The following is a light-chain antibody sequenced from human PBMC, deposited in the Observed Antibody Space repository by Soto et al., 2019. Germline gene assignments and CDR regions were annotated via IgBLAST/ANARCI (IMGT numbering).Light chain of an antibody. CDR2: DAS. CDR1: QSVSSY. CDR3: QQRSNWPPT. J-gene: IGKJ1*01. V-gene: IGKV3-11*01. Sequence: EIVLTHSPATLSLSPGARATVSCTASQSVSSYLAWSQQKPGQAPRLLIYDASTRATGIPARFSGSGSGTDFTLTISSLEPEDFAVYYCQQRSNWPPTFGQGTKV.